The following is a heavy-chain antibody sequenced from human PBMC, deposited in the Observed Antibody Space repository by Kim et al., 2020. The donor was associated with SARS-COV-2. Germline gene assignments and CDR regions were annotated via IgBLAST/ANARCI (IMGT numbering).Heavy chain of an antibody. V-gene: IGHV3-15*01. D-gene: IGHD3-10*02. CDR1: GFTFSNAW. CDR3: TTPLYYYDRGQGYYYYGMDV. J-gene: IGHJ6*02. CDR2: IKSKTDGGTT. Sequence: GGSLRLSCAASGFTFSNAWMSWVRQAPGKGLEWVGRIKSKTDGGTTDYAAPVKGRFTISRDDSKNTLYLQMNSLKTEDTAVYYCTTPLYYYDRGQGYYYYGMDVWGQGTTVTVSS.